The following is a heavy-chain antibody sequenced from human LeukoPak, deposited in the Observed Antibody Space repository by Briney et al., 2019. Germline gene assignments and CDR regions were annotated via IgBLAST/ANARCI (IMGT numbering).Heavy chain of an antibody. Sequence: SETLSLTCAVYGGSFSGYYWSWIRQPPGKGLEWIGEINHSGSTNCNPSLKSRVTISVDTSKNQFSLKLSSVTAADTAVYYCARQDSSSWYSIDYWGQGTLVTVSS. D-gene: IGHD6-13*01. J-gene: IGHJ4*02. V-gene: IGHV4-34*01. CDR3: ARQDSSSWYSIDY. CDR1: GGSFSGYY. CDR2: INHSGST.